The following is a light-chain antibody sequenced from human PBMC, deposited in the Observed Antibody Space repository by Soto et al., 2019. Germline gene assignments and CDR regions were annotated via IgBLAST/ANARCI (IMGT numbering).Light chain of an antibody. V-gene: IGKV3-20*01. CDR2: GAS. J-gene: IGKJ1*01. Sequence: DIVLTQSPGTLSLSPGERATLSCRASQSVSSNYLAWHQQKPGQAPRLLIYGASSRATGIPDRFSGSGSGTDFTLTIIRLEPEDFAVYFCQQYGSSPPWTFGQGTKVEI. CDR3: QQYGSSPPWT. CDR1: QSVSSNY.